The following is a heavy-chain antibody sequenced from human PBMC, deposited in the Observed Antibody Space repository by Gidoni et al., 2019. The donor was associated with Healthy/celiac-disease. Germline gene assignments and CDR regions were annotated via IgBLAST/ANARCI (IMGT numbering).Heavy chain of an antibody. CDR1: GGSFSGYY. D-gene: IGHD2-2*01. Sequence: QVQLQQWGAGLLKPPETLSLTCAVYGGSFSGYYWSWIRQPPGKGLEWIGEINHSGSTNYNPSLKSRVTISVDTSKNQFSLKLSSVTAADTAVYYCARDGIVVVPAAMGKAAFDIWGQGTMVTVSS. J-gene: IGHJ3*02. CDR3: ARDGIVVVPAAMGKAAFDI. CDR2: INHSGST. V-gene: IGHV4-34*01.